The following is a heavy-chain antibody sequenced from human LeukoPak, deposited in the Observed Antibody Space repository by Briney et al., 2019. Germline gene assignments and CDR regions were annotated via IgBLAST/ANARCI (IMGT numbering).Heavy chain of an antibody. CDR2: IIPIFGTA. V-gene: IGHV1-69*06. Sequence: ASVKVSCKASGGTFSSYAISWVRQAPGQGLEWMGGIIPIFGTANYAQKFQGRVTITADKSTSTAYMELSSLRSEDTAVYYCARLRYFDWKGVGAFDIWGQGTMVTVSS. CDR3: ARLRYFDWKGVGAFDI. CDR1: GGTFSSYA. D-gene: IGHD3-9*01. J-gene: IGHJ3*02.